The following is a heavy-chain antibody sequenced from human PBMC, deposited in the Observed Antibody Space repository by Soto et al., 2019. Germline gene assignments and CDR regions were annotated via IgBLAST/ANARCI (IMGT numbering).Heavy chain of an antibody. CDR1: GGSISSYY. J-gene: IGHJ5*01. V-gene: IGHV4-59*12. CDR3: ARESDPAVESGGPTSDLWSRLPLNWFDS. CDR2: IYYSGST. Sequence: ETLSLTCTVSGGSISSYYWSWIRQPPGKGLEWIGYIYYSGSTNYNPSLKSRVTISVDTSKNQFSLKLSSVTAADTAVYYCARESDPAVESGGPTSDLWSRLPLNWFDSRDQGTLLTVS. D-gene: IGHD3-3*01.